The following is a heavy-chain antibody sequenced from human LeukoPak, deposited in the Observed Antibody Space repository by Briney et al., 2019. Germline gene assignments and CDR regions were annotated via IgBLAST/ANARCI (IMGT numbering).Heavy chain of an antibody. V-gene: IGHV3-11*01. J-gene: IGHJ3*02. CDR3: AQIAVVKNAFDI. D-gene: IGHD4-23*01. CDR1: GFTFSDYH. CDR2: ISSSGSTI. Sequence: GGSLRLSCAASGFTFSDYHMSWIRQAPGKGLEWVSYISSSGSTIYYADSVKGRFTISRDNAKNSLYLQMNSLRAEDTAVYYCAQIAVVKNAFDIWGQGTMATVSS.